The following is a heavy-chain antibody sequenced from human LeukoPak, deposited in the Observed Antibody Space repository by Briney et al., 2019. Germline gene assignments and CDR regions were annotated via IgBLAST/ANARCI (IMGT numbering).Heavy chain of an antibody. D-gene: IGHD3-22*01. CDR2: ISWNSGSI. V-gene: IGHV3-9*01. CDR1: GFTFDDYA. J-gene: IGHJ3*02. Sequence: PGRSLRLSCAASGFTFDDYAMRWVRQAPGKGLEWVSGISWNSGSIGYADSVKGRFTISRDNAKNSLCLQMNSLRAEDTALYYCAKAHSSGYYHQVDAFDIWGQGTMVTVSS. CDR3: AKAHSSGYYHQVDAFDI.